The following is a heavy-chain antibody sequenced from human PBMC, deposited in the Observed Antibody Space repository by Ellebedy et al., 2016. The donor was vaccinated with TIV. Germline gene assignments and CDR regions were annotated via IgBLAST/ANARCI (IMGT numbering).Heavy chain of an antibody. J-gene: IGHJ6*03. CDR3: AREDVQLITVDQFYYYMDV. CDR2: FYYTGST. CDR1: GGSISNNNYY. Sequence: SETLSLTCTVSGGSISNNNYYWGWIRQPPGKGLEWIGSFYYTGSTYYNPSLKSRITISVDTSKNQFSLKLTSMTAADTAVYYCAREDVQLITVDQFYYYMDVWGKGTTVTVS. V-gene: IGHV4-39*07. D-gene: IGHD4-11*01.